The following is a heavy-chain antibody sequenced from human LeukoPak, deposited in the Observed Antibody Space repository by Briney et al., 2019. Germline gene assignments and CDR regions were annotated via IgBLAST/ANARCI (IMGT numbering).Heavy chain of an antibody. CDR1: GYSFTSYW. Sequence: GESLKISCKGSGYSFTSYWIGWVRQMPGKGLEWMGIIYPGDSDTRYSPSFQGQVTISADKSISTAYLQWSSLKASDTAMYYCARQLELDSSSWCPYYFDYWGQGTLVTVSS. CDR2: IYPGDSDT. J-gene: IGHJ4*02. V-gene: IGHV5-51*01. CDR3: ARQLELDSSSWCPYYFDY. D-gene: IGHD6-13*01.